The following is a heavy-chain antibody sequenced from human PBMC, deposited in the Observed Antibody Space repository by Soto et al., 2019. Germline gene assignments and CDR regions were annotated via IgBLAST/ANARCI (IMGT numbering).Heavy chain of an antibody. D-gene: IGHD4-17*01. CDR3: VNGDYY. Sequence: EEQLVESGGGLVQPGGSLRLPCAASGFTFRNHVMNWVRQGPGRGLEWVSSINRDFNTYYADSVKGRFTISRDNAKDSLYRQMNILSAADTAVYYCVNGDYYVGQGTLVTVSS. J-gene: IGHJ4*02. CDR1: GFTFRNHV. V-gene: IGHV3-48*01. CDR2: INRDFNT.